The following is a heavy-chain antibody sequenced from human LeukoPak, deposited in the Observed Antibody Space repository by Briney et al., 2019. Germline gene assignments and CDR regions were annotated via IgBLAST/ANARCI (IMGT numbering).Heavy chain of an antibody. D-gene: IGHD3-10*01. V-gene: IGHV3-23*01. CDR2: ISGSGGST. J-gene: IGHJ4*02. CDR3: AKIEFGDNSDY. Sequence: GGSLRLSCAASGFTFSSYSMNWVRQAPGKGLEWVSAISGSGGSTYYADSVKGRFTISRDNSKNTLYLQMNSPRAEDTAVYYCAKIEFGDNSDYWGQGTLVTVPS. CDR1: GFTFSSYS.